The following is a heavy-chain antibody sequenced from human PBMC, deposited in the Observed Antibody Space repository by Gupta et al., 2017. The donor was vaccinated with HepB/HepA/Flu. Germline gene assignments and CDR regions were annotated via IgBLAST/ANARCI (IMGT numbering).Heavy chain of an antibody. CDR2: IIPIFGTA. CDR1: GGTFSSYA. V-gene: IGHV1-69*01. CDR3: ARGLIGGIVGATTVWNYYYYYMDV. D-gene: IGHD1-26*01. J-gene: IGHJ6*03. Sequence: QVQLVQSGAEVKKPGSSVKVSCKASGGTFSSYAISWVRQAPGQGLEWMGGIIPIFGTANYAQKFQGRVTITADESTSTAYMELSSLRSEDTAVYYCARGLIGGIVGATTVWNYYYYYMDVWGKGTTVTVSS.